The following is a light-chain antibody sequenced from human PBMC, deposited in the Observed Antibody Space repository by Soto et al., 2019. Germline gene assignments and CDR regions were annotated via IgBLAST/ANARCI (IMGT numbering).Light chain of an antibody. Sequence: QSVLTQPASVSGSPGQSITISCTGTSSDIGAYDYVSWYQQHPGEAPQVMIYEASNRPSGVSSRFSGSKSDNTASLTISGLQAEDEADYYCCSYTSSTSWVFGGGTKLTVL. CDR1: SSDIGAYDY. V-gene: IGLV2-14*01. J-gene: IGLJ3*02. CDR2: EAS. CDR3: CSYTSSTSWV.